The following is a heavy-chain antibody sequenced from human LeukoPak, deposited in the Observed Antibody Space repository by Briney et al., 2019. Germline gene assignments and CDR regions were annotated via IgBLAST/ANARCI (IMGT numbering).Heavy chain of an antibody. CDR2: IDHSGST. CDR3: ASSIAVAGTSYYFDY. J-gene: IGHJ4*02. V-gene: IGHV4-30-2*01. D-gene: IGHD6-19*01. Sequence: SQTLSLTCAVSGGSISSGGYSWSWIRQPPGKGLEWIGYIDHSGSTYYNPSLKSRVTISVDRSKNQFSLKLSSVTAADTAVYYCASSIAVAGTSYYFDYWGQGTLVTVSS. CDR1: GGSISSGGYS.